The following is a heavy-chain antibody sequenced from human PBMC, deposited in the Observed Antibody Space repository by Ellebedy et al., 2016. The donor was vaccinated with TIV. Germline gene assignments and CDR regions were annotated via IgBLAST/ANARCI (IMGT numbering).Heavy chain of an antibody. CDR2: IKQDGSEK. D-gene: IGHD6-19*01. V-gene: IGHV3-7*01. J-gene: IGHJ4*02. CDR1: GFSFSSYW. Sequence: GGSLRLSCAASGFSFSSYWMSWVRQAPGKGLEWVANIKQDGSEKYYVDSVKGRFSISRDNAKSSLYVQMNSLRDEDTAVYYCARDQWLGRAYYFDYWGQGTLLTVSS. CDR3: ARDQWLGRAYYFDY.